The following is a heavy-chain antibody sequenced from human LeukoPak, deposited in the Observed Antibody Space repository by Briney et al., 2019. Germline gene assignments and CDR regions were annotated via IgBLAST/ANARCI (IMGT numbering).Heavy chain of an antibody. Sequence: ASVKVSCKASGYTFTGYYMHWVRQAPGQGLEWVGWINPDSGGTNYAQKFQGRVTMTRDTSIRTAYMELSRLRSDDTAVYYCARDHLRVIAAAAGTPPDYWGQGTLVTVSS. CDR3: ARDHLRVIAAAAGTPPDY. V-gene: IGHV1-2*02. CDR2: INPDSGGT. D-gene: IGHD6-13*01. J-gene: IGHJ4*02. CDR1: GYTFTGYY.